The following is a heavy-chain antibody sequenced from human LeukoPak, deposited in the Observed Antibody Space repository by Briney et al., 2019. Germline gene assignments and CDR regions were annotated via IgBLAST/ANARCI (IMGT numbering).Heavy chain of an antibody. Sequence: SETLSLTCTVSGGSISSGSYYWSWIRQPAGKGLEWIGRIYTCGSTNYNPSLKSRVTISVDTSKNQFSLKLSSVTAADTAVYYCARDGYSGYEFDYWGQGTLVTVSS. V-gene: IGHV4-61*02. CDR2: IYTCGST. CDR1: GGSISSGSYY. CDR3: ARDGYSGYEFDY. D-gene: IGHD5-12*01. J-gene: IGHJ4*02.